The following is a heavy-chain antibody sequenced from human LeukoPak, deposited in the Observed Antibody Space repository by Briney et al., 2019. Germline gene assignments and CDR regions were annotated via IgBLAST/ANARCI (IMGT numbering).Heavy chain of an antibody. CDR1: GFTFSSYS. D-gene: IGHD1-14*01. J-gene: IGHJ4*02. Sequence: PGGSLRLSCAASGFTFSSYSMNWVRQAPGKGLEWVSSISSSSSYIYYADSVKGRFTISRDNAKNSLYLQMNSLRAEDTAVYYCARSRGRPQPTPDYWGQGTLVTVSS. CDR3: ARSRGRPQPTPDY. V-gene: IGHV3-21*01. CDR2: ISSSSSYI.